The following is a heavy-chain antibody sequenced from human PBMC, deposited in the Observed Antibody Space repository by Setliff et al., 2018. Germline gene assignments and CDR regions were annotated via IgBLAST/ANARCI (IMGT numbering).Heavy chain of an antibody. Sequence: PSETLSLTCSVSGGSISSSSYYWGWIRQPPGKGLEWIGSMYYSVSTYYNSSLKSRATISADTSKRQVSLNLNSVTAADTAVYYCMRQGAQMPSLSHLYGVDVWGQGTTVTVSS. CDR3: MRQGAQMPSLSHLYGVDV. V-gene: IGHV4-39*01. CDR1: GGSISSSSYY. D-gene: IGHD2-2*01. J-gene: IGHJ6*02. CDR2: MYYSVST.